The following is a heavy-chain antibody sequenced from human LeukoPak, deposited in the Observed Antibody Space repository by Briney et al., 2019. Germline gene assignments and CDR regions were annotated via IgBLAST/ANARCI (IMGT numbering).Heavy chain of an antibody. CDR2: ISWNSGSR. CDR3: AKGGYSNSPGYMDV. D-gene: IGHD6-13*01. V-gene: IGHV3-9*03. Sequence: GGSLRLSCAASGFTFDDYGMHWVRQAPGKGLEWVSGISWNSGSRAYADSVKGRFTISRDNVKNSLYLQMNSLRAEDMALYYCAKGGYSNSPGYMDVWGKGTTVTVSS. CDR1: GFTFDDYG. J-gene: IGHJ6*03.